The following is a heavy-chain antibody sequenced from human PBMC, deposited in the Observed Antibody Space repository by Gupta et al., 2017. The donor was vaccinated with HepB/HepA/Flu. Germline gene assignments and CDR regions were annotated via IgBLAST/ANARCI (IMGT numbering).Heavy chain of an antibody. CDR1: GLPCSSYS. D-gene: IGHD3-10*01. CDR2: MSGDSSKT. J-gene: IGHJ4*02. Sequence: EVVLVESGGGMVKPGESLRLSCVGPGLPCSSYSMNWVRQAPGGGLGWVSSMSGDSSKTFYADSVKGRFTISRDNVKNSLFLQMNSLRDEDTAVYYCTRDPNGVGSYFGSGSYDYWGQGTLVTVSS. CDR3: TRDPNGVGSYFGSGSYDY. V-gene: IGHV3-21*06.